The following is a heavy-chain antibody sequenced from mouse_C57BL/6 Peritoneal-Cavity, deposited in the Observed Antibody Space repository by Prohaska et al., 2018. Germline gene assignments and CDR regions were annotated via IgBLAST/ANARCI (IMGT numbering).Heavy chain of an antibody. D-gene: IGHD2-4*01. CDR3: AREGLRPDYAMDY. CDR1: GYTFTDYY. V-gene: IGHV1-26*01. Sequence: EFQLQQSGPELVKPGASVKISCKASGYTFTDYYMNWVKQSHGKSIEWIGDINPNNGGTSYNQKFKGKATLTVDKSSSTAYMELRSVTSEDSAVYYCAREGLRPDYAMDYWGQGTSVTVSS. J-gene: IGHJ4*01. CDR2: INPNNGGT.